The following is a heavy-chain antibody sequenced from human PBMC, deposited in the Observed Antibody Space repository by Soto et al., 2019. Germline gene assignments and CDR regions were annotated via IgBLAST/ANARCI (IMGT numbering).Heavy chain of an antibody. CDR2: IIPIFGTA. J-gene: IGHJ6*02. Sequence: GASVKVSCKASGGTFSSYAISWVRQAPGQGLEWMGGIIPIFGTANYAQKFQGRVTMTRNTSISTAYMELSSLRSEDTAVYYCARGFRVDTAMNYYYYGMDVWGQGTTVTVSS. D-gene: IGHD5-18*01. CDR1: GGTFSSYA. CDR3: ARGFRVDTAMNYYYYGMDV. V-gene: IGHV1-69*05.